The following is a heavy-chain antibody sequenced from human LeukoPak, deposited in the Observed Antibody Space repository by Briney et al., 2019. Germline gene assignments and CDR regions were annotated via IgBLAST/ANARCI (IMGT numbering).Heavy chain of an antibody. CDR2: ISYDGSNK. CDR3: ARDLSYGTRRFYGMDV. D-gene: IGHD5-18*01. CDR1: GFTFSSYA. J-gene: IGHJ6*02. V-gene: IGHV3-30-3*01. Sequence: GGSLRLSCAASGFTFSSYAMHWVRQAPGKGLEWVAVISYDGSNKYYADSVKGRFTISRDNSKNTLYLQMNSLRAEDTAVYYCARDLSYGTRRFYGMDVWGQGTTVTASS.